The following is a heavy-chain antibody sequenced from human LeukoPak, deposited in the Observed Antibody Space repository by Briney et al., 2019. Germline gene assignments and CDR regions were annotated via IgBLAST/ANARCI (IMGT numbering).Heavy chain of an antibody. CDR1: GGSFSGYY. V-gene: IGHV4-34*01. Sequence: PSETLSLTCAAYGGSFSGYYWSWIRQPPGKGLEWIGEINHSGSTNYNPSLKSRVTISVDTSKNQFSLKLSSVTAADTAVYYCARGPYCSSTSCYWDYWGQGTLVTVSS. J-gene: IGHJ4*02. D-gene: IGHD2-2*01. CDR2: INHSGST. CDR3: ARGPYCSSTSCYWDY.